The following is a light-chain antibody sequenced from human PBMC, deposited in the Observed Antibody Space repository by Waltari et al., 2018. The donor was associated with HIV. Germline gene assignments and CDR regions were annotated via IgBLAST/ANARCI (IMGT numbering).Light chain of an antibody. CDR1: NSNIGRYA. CDR2: SNT. V-gene: IGLV1-44*01. J-gene: IGLJ2*01. Sequence: QSVLTQPPSASGAPGQRVSISCSGGNSNIGRYAVSWYQQLPGTAPKLLIYSNTQRPSRVPDRFSGSKSGTSASLAIGGLQSEDEADYYCAAWDDSLSGSVVFGGGTKLTVL. CDR3: AAWDDSLSGSVV.